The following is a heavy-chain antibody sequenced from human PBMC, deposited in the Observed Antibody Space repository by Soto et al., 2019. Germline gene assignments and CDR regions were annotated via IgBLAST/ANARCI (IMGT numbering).Heavy chain of an antibody. Sequence: GGSLRLSCAASGFTFSSYGMHGVRQAPGKGLEWVAVISYDGSNKYYADSEKGRFTISRDNSKNTLYLQMNSLRAEDTAVYYCAKDLQDRNYYYGMDVWGQGTTVTVSS. D-gene: IGHD1-1*01. CDR1: GFTFSSYG. CDR3: AKDLQDRNYYYGMDV. V-gene: IGHV3-30*18. J-gene: IGHJ6*02. CDR2: ISYDGSNK.